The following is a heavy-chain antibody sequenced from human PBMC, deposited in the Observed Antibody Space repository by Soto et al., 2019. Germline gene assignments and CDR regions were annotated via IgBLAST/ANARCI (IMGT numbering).Heavy chain of an antibody. J-gene: IGHJ6*02. Sequence: QLVQSGGGLVKPGGSLRLSCVASGFIFNNAWMTWVRQAPGKGLELVGRIKRTTDRGTTDYAAPVKGRFTISRDDSKNMLYLQMNSLKTEDTAFYYCTTFYGDSHYSYGMHVWGQGTTVTVSS. CDR2: IKRTTDRGTT. CDR1: GFIFNNAW. D-gene: IGHD4-17*01. CDR3: TTFYGDSHYSYGMHV. V-gene: IGHV3-15*01.